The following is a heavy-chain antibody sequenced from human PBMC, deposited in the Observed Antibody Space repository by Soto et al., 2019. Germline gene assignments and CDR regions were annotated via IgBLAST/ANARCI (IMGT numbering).Heavy chain of an antibody. CDR3: ARGTYSSSWYPPYYFDY. CDR1: GFTFSSYA. D-gene: IGHD6-13*01. CDR2: ISSSGSTI. V-gene: IGHV3-21*04. Sequence: PGGSLRLSCAASGFTFSSYAMSWVRQAPGKGLEWVSAISSSGSTIYYADSVKGRFTISRDNAKNSLYLQMNSLRAEDTAVYYCARGTYSSSWYPPYYFDYWGQGTLVTVSS. J-gene: IGHJ4*02.